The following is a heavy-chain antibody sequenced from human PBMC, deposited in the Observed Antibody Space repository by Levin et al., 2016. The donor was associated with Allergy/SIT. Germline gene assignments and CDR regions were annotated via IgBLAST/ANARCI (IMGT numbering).Heavy chain of an antibody. CDR3: AKDVAMIVGKGYFDH. D-gene: IGHD3-22*01. V-gene: IGHV3-23*01. Sequence: GESLKISCAASGFTFSSYAMSWVRQAPGKGLEWVSLISGSGTSTFYADSVKGRFTISKDFSNNTLVLQMNGLRAEDTAVYYCAKDVAMIVGKGYFDHWGQGTPVTVSS. CDR1: GFTFSSYA. J-gene: IGHJ4*02. CDR2: ISGSGTST.